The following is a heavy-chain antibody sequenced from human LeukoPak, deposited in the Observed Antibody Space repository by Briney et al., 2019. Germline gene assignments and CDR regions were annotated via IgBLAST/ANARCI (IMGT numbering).Heavy chain of an antibody. CDR2: ISGSGTGT. CDR3: AKEGGTGTRFDY. CDR1: GFTYSSHW. Sequence: GGSLRLSCAASGFTYSSHWMSWVRQAPGKGLYWVSAISGSGTGTYYADSVKGRFTISRDNSKNTLYLQMNSLRAEDTAVYYCAKEGGTGTRFDYWGQGTLVTVSS. D-gene: IGHD1-7*01. J-gene: IGHJ4*02. V-gene: IGHV3-23*01.